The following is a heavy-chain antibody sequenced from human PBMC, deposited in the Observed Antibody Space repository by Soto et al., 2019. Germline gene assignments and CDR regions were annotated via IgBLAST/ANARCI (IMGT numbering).Heavy chain of an antibody. Sequence: QXLSLTCAISGDXVSSDSDAWIWIRQSPSRGLEWLGRTYYRSKWSNDYAVSVKSRITINPETSKNQFSLNLYSVTTEDTAVYYCAGVPWFRGMDVWGQGTPVTVSS. CDR3: AGVPWFRGMDV. V-gene: IGHV6-1*01. J-gene: IGHJ6*02. D-gene: IGHD3-10*01. CDR2: TYYRSKWSN. CDR1: GDXVSSDSDA.